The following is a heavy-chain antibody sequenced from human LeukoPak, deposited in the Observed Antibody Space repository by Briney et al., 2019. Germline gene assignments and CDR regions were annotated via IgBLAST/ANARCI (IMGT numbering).Heavy chain of an antibody. J-gene: IGHJ5*02. V-gene: IGHV4-34*01. CDR2: TNHGGST. Sequence: PSETLSLTCAVYGGSFSSYYWSWIRQPPGKGLEWIGKTNHGGSTNYNPSLKSRVTISVDMSKNQFSLKLSSVTAADTAVYYCARGYSGYDTWGQGTLVTVSS. CDR1: GGSFSSYY. CDR3: ARGYSGYDT. D-gene: IGHD5-12*01.